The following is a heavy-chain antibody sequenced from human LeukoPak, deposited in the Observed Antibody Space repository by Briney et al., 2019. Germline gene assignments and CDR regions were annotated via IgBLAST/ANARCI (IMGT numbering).Heavy chain of an antibody. CDR3: NTYYYDSSGYYNFDY. Sequence: GGSLKLSCAASGFTFSGSAMHWVRQASGKGLECVGRIRSKANSYATAYAASVKGRFTISRDDSKNTAYLQMNSLKTEDTAVYYCNTYYYDSSGYYNFDYWGQGTLVTVSS. D-gene: IGHD3-22*01. CDR1: GFTFSGSA. J-gene: IGHJ4*02. V-gene: IGHV3-73*01. CDR2: IRSKANSYAT.